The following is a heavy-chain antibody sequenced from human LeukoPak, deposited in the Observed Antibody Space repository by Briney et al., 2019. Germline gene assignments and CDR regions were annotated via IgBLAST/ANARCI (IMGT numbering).Heavy chain of an antibody. CDR3: VADPFGRGVTGSLWL. CDR2: IRFDGNNE. CDR1: GFTFSNYG. V-gene: IGHV3-30*02. D-gene: IGHD3-10*01. Sequence: GGSLRLSCAASGFTFSNYGMHWGRQAPGKGLGWMTFIRFDGNNEFYADSVKDRLTISRDDSKNTLYLQMNSLRTEDTAVYYCVADPFGRGVTGSLWLWGQGTLVTVSS. J-gene: IGHJ4*02.